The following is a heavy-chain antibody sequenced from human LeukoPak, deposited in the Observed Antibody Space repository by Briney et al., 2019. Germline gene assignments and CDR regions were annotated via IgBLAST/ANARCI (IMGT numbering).Heavy chain of an antibody. V-gene: IGHV3-23*01. Sequence: GGSLRLSCAASGCTFSSYAMSWVRQAPGKGLEWVSAISGSGGSTYYADSVKGRFTISRDNSKNTLYLQMNSLRAEDTAVYYCAKPLTYRCSGGSCRYYYYYMDVWGKGTTVTVSS. CDR2: ISGSGGST. D-gene: IGHD2-15*01. CDR3: AKPLTYRCSGGSCRYYYYYMDV. J-gene: IGHJ6*03. CDR1: GCTFSSYA.